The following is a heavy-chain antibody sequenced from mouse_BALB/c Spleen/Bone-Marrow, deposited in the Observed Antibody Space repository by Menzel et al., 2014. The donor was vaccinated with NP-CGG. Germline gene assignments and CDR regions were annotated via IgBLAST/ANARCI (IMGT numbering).Heavy chain of an antibody. Sequence: VQLQQSGAELVKPGASVKLPCKASGYTFNSYYMYWVKQRPGQGLEWIGEINPSNGGINFNEKFKSKATLTVDKSSSTAYMQLSSLTSEDSAVYYCTREGAYWGQGTLVTVSA. J-gene: IGHJ3*01. V-gene: IGHV1S81*02. CDR3: TREGAY. CDR2: INPSNGGI. CDR1: GYTFNSYY.